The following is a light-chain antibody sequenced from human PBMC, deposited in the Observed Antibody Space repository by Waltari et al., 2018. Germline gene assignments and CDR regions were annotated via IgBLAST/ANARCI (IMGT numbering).Light chain of an antibody. J-gene: IGKJ2*01. Sequence: DVVMTQSPLSLPVTLGQPASISCKSSQSLVHSDGNTHLNWFHQRPGQSPRRLIYRFSNRDPGVPDRFSGGGSGTDFTLKISRLEAEDVGVYYCMQGTHWPYTFGQGTRLDIK. CDR2: RFS. CDR3: MQGTHWPYT. CDR1: QSLVHSDGNTH. V-gene: IGKV2-30*02.